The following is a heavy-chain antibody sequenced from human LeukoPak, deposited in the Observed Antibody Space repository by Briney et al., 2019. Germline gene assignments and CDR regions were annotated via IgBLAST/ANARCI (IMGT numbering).Heavy chain of an antibody. J-gene: IGHJ4*02. CDR1: GFTFTTYV. CDR3: AKGRGSGGNPFFDY. D-gene: IGHD2-15*01. CDR2: ISGSGSST. V-gene: IGHV3-23*01. Sequence: SGGSLRLSCAASGFTFTTYVMSWVRQAPGKGLEWVSAISGSGSSTHYADSVKGRFTISRDNSKNTLYLQMNSLRAEDTAVYYCAKGRGSGGNPFFDYWGQGTLVTVSS.